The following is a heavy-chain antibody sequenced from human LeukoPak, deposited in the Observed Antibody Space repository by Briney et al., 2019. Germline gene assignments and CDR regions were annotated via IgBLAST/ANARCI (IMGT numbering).Heavy chain of an antibody. J-gene: IGHJ4*02. CDR1: GGSISSYY. Sequence: SETLSLTCTVSGGSISSYYWSWIRQPPGKGLEWIGYIYYSGSTNYNPSLKSRVTISVDTSKNQFSLKLSSVTAADTAVYYCARHGFWGDYYGSGSYPYYFDYWGQGTLVTVSS. CDR2: IYYSGST. CDR3: ARHGFWGDYYGSGSYPYYFDY. V-gene: IGHV4-59*08. D-gene: IGHD3-10*01.